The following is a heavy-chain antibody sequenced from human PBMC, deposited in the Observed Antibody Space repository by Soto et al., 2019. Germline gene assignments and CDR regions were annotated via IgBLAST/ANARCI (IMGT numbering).Heavy chain of an antibody. D-gene: IGHD1-26*01. Sequence: QVQLVQSGAELKKPGSSVTVSCQASGGTFKTFGVSWVRQAPGQGLQWMGGIIPLLRTTDYAQNFQGRISISADESTNTVFMELTSLRSEDTAVYYCARVVLGGWVEKTYRAFDIWGQGTLVAVSS. CDR1: GGTFKTFG. V-gene: IGHV1-69*01. CDR3: ARVVLGGWVEKTYRAFDI. J-gene: IGHJ3*02. CDR2: IIPLLRTT.